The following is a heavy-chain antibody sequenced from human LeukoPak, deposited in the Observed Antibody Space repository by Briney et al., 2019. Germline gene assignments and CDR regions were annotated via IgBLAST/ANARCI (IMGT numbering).Heavy chain of an antibody. CDR1: GFTFSSYA. J-gene: IGHJ4*02. CDR3: AREGLVESDFDY. V-gene: IGHV3-30-3*01. CDR2: ISYDGSNK. Sequence: PGGSLRLSCTASGFTFSSYAMHWVRQAPGKGLEWVAVISYDGSNKYYADSVKGRFTISRDNSKNTLYPQMNSLRAEDTAVYYCAREGLVESDFDYWGQGTLVTVSS. D-gene: IGHD2-15*01.